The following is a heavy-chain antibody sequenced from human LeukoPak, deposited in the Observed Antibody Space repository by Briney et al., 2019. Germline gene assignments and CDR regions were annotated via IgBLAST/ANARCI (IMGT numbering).Heavy chain of an antibody. CDR3: ARADGTTGLDY. D-gene: IGHD1-1*01. CDR2: IIPILGIA. CDR1: GGTFSSYA. J-gene: IGHJ4*02. Sequence: SVKVSCKASGGTFSSYAISWVRQAPGQGLEWMGRIIPILGIANYAQKFQGRVTMTRDTSTSTVYMELSSLRSEDTAVYYCARADGTTGLDYWGQGTLVTVSS. V-gene: IGHV1-69*04.